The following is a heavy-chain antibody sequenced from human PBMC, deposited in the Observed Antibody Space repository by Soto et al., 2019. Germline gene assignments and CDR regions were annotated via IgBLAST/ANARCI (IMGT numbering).Heavy chain of an antibody. CDR3: ARATFIRKGYYVPTHYYYTVY. V-gene: IGHV4-30-2*06. Sequence: KPSETLSLTCAVSGDSISSGGFSWSWIRQSPGKGLELIGYIYYSGSTYYNPSLKSRVTISVDRSKNEFSLRLSSVTAADTAVYYCARATFIRKGYYVPTHYYYTVYWGQGTLVTVSS. CDR1: GDSISSGGFS. CDR2: IYYSGST. J-gene: IGHJ4*02. D-gene: IGHD3-10*01.